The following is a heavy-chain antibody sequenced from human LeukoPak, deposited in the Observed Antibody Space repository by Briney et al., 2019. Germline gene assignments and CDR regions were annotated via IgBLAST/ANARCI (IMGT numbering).Heavy chain of an antibody. Sequence: SETLSLTCAVYGGSFSGYYWSWIRQPPGKGLEWIGEINHSGSTNYNPSLKSRVTISVDTSKNQFSLKLSSVTAADTAVYYCARYSYEGGMDVWGQGTTVTVSS. D-gene: IGHD2-15*01. CDR2: INHSGST. V-gene: IGHV4-34*01. J-gene: IGHJ6*02. CDR1: GGSFSGYY. CDR3: ARYSYEGGMDV.